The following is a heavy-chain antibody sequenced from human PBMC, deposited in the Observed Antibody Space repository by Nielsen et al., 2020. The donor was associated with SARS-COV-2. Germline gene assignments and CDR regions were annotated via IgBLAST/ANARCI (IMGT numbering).Heavy chain of an antibody. J-gene: IGHJ6*03. CDR3: ARMAPHYYYYYMDV. Sequence: GSLRLSCTVSGYSISSGYYWGWIRQPPGKGLEWIGSIYHSGSTYYNPSLKSRVTISVDTSKNQFSLKLSSVTAADTAVYYCARMAPHYYYYYMDVWGKGTTVTVSS. V-gene: IGHV4-38-2*02. CDR1: GYSISSGYY. D-gene: IGHD5-24*01. CDR2: IYHSGST.